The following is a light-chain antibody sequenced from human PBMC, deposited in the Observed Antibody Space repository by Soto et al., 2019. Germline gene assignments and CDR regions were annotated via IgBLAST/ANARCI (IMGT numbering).Light chain of an antibody. CDR1: QTIANNY. J-gene: IGKJ1*01. CDR2: DAS. Sequence: EIVMTQSPATLSASPGERATLSCRASQTIANNYLTWYQQKPGQAPRVLIYDASIRATGIPDRISGSGSGTDFTLTISRLEPEDSAVYYCQQYGTSPWTFGQGTKVDI. V-gene: IGKV3-20*01. CDR3: QQYGTSPWT.